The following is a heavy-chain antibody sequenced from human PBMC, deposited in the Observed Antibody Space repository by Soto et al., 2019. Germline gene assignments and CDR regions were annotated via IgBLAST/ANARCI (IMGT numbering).Heavy chain of an antibody. Sequence: QVHLVQSGAEVKKPGASVKVSCQGSGYAFTTYGITWVRQAPGQGLEWMGWISAHNGNTNYAQKLQGRVTVTRDTSTSPAYMELRSLRYDDTDVYYCARGRYGDYWGQGALVTVSS. CDR2: ISAHNGNT. D-gene: IGHD1-1*01. V-gene: IGHV1-18*01. CDR1: GYAFTTYG. J-gene: IGHJ4*02. CDR3: ARGRYGDY.